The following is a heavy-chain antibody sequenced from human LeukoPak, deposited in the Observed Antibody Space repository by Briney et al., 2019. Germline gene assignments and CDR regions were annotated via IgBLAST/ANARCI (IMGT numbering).Heavy chain of an antibody. V-gene: IGHV3-66*01. Sequence: PGGSLRLSCAASGFTFSSNYMSWVRQAPGKGLEWVSMIHSGGNTYYSDSVKGRFTISRDTSKNTLNLQMNSLRLEDTAVYYCARERRYCSGTTCYSGLDFWGQGTLVTVSS. J-gene: IGHJ4*02. CDR2: IHSGGNT. CDR1: GFTFSSNY. D-gene: IGHD2-15*01. CDR3: ARERRYCSGTTCYSGLDF.